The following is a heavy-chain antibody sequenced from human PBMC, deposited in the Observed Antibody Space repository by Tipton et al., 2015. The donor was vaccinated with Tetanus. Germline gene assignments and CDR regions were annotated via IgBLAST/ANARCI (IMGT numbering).Heavy chain of an antibody. CDR2: IYHSGTT. Sequence: PGLVKPSETLSLTCTASGGSLISGDYYWSWIRQPPGEGLEWIGYIYHSGTTYYNPSLKSRVTISVDTSKNQFSLNLTSVTAADTALFYCARVDSANDRIDHWGQGTLVTVSS. CDR1: GGSLISGDYY. V-gene: IGHV4-30-4*01. CDR3: ARVDSANDRIDH. J-gene: IGHJ4*02. D-gene: IGHD5-12*01.